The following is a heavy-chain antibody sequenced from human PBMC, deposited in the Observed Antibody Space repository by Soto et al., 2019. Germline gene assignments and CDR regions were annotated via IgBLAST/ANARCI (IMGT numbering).Heavy chain of an antibody. Sequence: ASVKVSCKASGGTFKNFNFNWVRQAPGQGLEWMGGIIPMFGTADSAQRFQGRVTITADDSTSTAYMELSSLRSEDTAVYYCARDETGDSYYYYYGMDVWGQGTTVTVSS. D-gene: IGHD7-27*01. J-gene: IGHJ6*02. CDR1: GGTFKNFN. V-gene: IGHV1-69*13. CDR3: ARDETGDSYYYYYGMDV. CDR2: IIPMFGTA.